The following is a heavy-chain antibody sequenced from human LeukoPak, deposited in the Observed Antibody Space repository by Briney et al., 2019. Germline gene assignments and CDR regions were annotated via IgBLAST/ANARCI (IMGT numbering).Heavy chain of an antibody. V-gene: IGHV4-38-2*01. CDR3: ARGLSRPQGFPGGNNYYYYYYMDV. CDR2: TYHSGIT. Sequence: SETLSLTCAVSAYSISSGYRWGWIRQPPGRGLEWIGSTYHSGITHYNPSLKSRVTISVDTSKNQFSLKLSSVTAADTAVYYCARGLSRPQGFPGGNNYYYYYYMDVWGKGTTLTVSS. CDR1: AYSISSGYR. J-gene: IGHJ6*03. D-gene: IGHD4-23*01.